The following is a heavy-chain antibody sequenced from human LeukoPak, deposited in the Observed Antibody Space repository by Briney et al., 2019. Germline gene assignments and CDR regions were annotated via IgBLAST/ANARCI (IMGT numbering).Heavy chain of an antibody. Sequence: PSETLSLTCTVSGGSISSYYWSCIRQPAGEGVEWIGRIYSSGSTNYNPSLRSRVTLSVATSKNQFSLKLSSVTAADTAVYYCARMYSGTYGGIDYWGQGTLVTVSS. D-gene: IGHD1-26*01. CDR1: GGSISSYY. J-gene: IGHJ4*02. CDR3: ARMYSGTYGGIDY. V-gene: IGHV4-4*07. CDR2: IYSSGST.